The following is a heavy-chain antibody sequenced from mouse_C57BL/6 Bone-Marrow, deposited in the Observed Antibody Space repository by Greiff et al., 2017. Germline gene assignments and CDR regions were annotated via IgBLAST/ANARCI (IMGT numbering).Heavy chain of an antibody. Sequence: VHVKQSGPELVKPGASVKISCKASGYSFTDYNMNWVKQSNGKSLEWIGVINPNYGTTSYNQKFKGKATLTVDQSSSTAYMQLNSLTSEDSAVYYCARAGVGTTVFDHWGQGTTLTVSS. D-gene: IGHD1-1*01. CDR2: INPNYGTT. CDR3: ARAGVGTTVFDH. V-gene: IGHV1-39*01. J-gene: IGHJ2*01. CDR1: GYSFTDYN.